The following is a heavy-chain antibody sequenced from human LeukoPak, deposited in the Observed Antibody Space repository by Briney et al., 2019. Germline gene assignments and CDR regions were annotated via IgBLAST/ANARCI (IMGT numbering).Heavy chain of an antibody. V-gene: IGHV4-39*01. CDR3: ARLPAATDI. CDR1: GGSISSSTYY. J-gene: IGHJ3*02. Sequence: SQTLSLTCTVSGGSISSSTYYWGWIRQPPGKGLEWIASIYYSGSTYYNPSLKSRVTISVDTSKNQFSLKVSSVTAADTAVYYCARLPAATDIWGQGTMVTVSS. CDR2: IYYSGST.